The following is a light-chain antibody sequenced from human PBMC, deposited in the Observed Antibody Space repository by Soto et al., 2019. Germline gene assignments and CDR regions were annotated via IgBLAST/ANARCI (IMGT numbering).Light chain of an antibody. CDR1: QAISSW. V-gene: IGKV1-5*01. Sequence: DIQMTQSPSTLSGYVGDRVTITCRASQAISSWLAWYQQKPGKAPKLLIYDASSLKSGVPSRFSGSGSGTEFTLTISSLQPDDFATYYCHHYNSYPITFGHGTRM. CDR2: DAS. J-gene: IGKJ5*01. CDR3: HHYNSYPIT.